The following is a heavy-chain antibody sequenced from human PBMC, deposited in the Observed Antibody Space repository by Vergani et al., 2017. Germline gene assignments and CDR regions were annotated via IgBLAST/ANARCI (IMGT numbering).Heavy chain of an antibody. Sequence: QITLKESGPTLVKPTQTLTLTCAFSGFSLSSGGVGVGWIRQPPGKALEWLAIIYWDDDKRYSPSLKSRLTITKDTSKNQVVLTMTNMDPVDTATYYRAHRGAYSSDGGGTFDIWGQGTMVTVSS. CDR3: AHRGAYSSDGGGTFDI. D-gene: IGHD6-19*01. J-gene: IGHJ3*02. CDR2: IYWDDDK. V-gene: IGHV2-5*02. CDR1: GFSLSSGGVG.